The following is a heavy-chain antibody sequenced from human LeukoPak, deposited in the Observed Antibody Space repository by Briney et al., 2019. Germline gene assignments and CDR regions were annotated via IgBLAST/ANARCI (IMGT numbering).Heavy chain of an antibody. V-gene: IGHV3-74*01. CDR1: GFTFSSYW. CDR3: AREKEPDYYDSSGYTHDAFDI. Sequence: GGSLRLSCAASGFTFSSYWMHWVRQAPGKGLVWVSRINSDGSSTSYADSVKGRFTISRDNAKNSLYLQMNSLRAEDTAVYYCAREKEPDYYDSSGYTHDAFDIWGQGTMVTVSS. J-gene: IGHJ3*02. D-gene: IGHD3-22*01. CDR2: INSDGSST.